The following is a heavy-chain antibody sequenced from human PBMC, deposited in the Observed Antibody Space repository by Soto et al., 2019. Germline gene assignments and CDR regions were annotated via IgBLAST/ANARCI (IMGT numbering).Heavy chain of an antibody. CDR1: GYTFTSYA. CDR2: INAGNGNT. V-gene: IGHV1-3*01. CDR3: ARDTVTTPFDY. Sequence: ASVKVSCKASGYTFTSYAMHWVRQAPGQRLEWMGWINAGNGNTKYSQKFQGRVTITRDTSASTAYMEPSSLRSEDTAVYYCARDTVTTPFDYWGQGTLVTVSS. J-gene: IGHJ4*02. D-gene: IGHD4-17*01.